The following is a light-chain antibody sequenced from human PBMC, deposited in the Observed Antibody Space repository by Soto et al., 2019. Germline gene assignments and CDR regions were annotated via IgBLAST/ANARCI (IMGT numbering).Light chain of an antibody. CDR3: QQYAESPIT. CDR2: AAS. J-gene: IGKJ5*01. Sequence: EIVLTQSPGTLSLSPWEGTTLSCTASHLVKKNYLAWYQQKAGQAPRLLIYAASARATGIPDRFSGRGSGTDFTLTISRLEPEDVAVFYCQQYAESPITFGQGTRLEIK. CDR1: HLVKKNY. V-gene: IGKV3-20*01.